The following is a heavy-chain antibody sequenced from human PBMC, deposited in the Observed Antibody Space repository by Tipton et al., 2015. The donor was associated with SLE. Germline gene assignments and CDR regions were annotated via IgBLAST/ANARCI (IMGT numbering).Heavy chain of an antibody. CDR2: ISGSGGST. J-gene: IGHJ4*02. V-gene: IGHV3-23*01. CDR1: GFTFNNYA. CDR3: HAGDGYNSFGY. D-gene: IGHD5-24*01. Sequence: SLRLSCAASGFTFNNYAMSWVRQAPGKGLEWVSAISGSGGSTYSADSVKGRFTISRDNSKNTLYLQMNSLRAEDTAVYYCHAGDGYNSFGYWGQGTLVTVSS.